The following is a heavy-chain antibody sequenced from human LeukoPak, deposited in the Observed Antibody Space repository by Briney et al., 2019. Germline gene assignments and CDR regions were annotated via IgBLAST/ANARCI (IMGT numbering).Heavy chain of an antibody. CDR2: INPNSGGT. V-gene: IGHV1-2*06. D-gene: IGHD2-2*01. CDR1: GYTFTGYY. CDR3: ARSNYVPCRRPDCSIAQKRPDSFDI. Sequence: ASVKVSCKASGYTFTGYYMHWVRQAPGQGLEWMGRINPNSGGTNYAQKFQGRVTMTRDTSISTAYMELSRLRFDDTAVYYCARSNYVPCRRPDCSIAQKRPDSFDIWGQGTMVTVSS. J-gene: IGHJ3*02.